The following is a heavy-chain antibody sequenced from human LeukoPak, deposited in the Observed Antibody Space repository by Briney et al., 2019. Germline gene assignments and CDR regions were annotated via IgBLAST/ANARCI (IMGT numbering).Heavy chain of an antibody. CDR1: GYTFTSYG. CDR3: AKDRAAFRGYYMDV. CDR2: VSAYNGNT. D-gene: IGHD3-10*01. J-gene: IGHJ6*03. Sequence: ASVKVSCKASGYTFTSYGFSWVRQAPGQGLEWMGWVSAYNGNTNYAQKVQGRVTMTTDTSTTTAYMELRSLRSDDTAVYYRAKDRAAFRGYYMDVWGKGTTVTVSS. V-gene: IGHV1-18*01.